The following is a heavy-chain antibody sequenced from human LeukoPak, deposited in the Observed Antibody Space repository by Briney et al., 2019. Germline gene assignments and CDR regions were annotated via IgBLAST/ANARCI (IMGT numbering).Heavy chain of an antibody. D-gene: IGHD2-2*01. V-gene: IGHV1-69*05. CDR2: IISIFGTA. J-gene: IGHJ6*03. CDR1: GGTFSSYA. CDR3: ARVAECSSTSCYHYNQRDYYYMDV. Sequence: SVKVSCKASGGTFSSYAISWVRQAPGQGLEWMGVIISIFGTANYAQKFQGRVTITTDESTSTAYMELSSLRSEDTAVYYCARVAECSSTSCYHYNQRDYYYMDVWGKGTTVTVPS.